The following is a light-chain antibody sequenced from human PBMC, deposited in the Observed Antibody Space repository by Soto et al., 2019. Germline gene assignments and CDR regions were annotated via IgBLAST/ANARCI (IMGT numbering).Light chain of an antibody. CDR2: NNN. CDR1: SSNIGAGYD. V-gene: IGLV1-40*01. CDR3: QSYASSLSGSYV. Sequence: QSVLTQPPSVSGAPGQRVTISCTGSSSNIGAGYDVHWYQRLPGTAPKVLIYNNNNRPSGVPDRFSGSKSGTSASLAITGLQAEDEADDYCQSYASSLSGSYVFGTGTKVTVL. J-gene: IGLJ1*01.